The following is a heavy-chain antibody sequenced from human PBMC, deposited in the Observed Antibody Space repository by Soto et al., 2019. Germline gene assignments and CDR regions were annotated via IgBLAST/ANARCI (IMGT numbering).Heavy chain of an antibody. CDR3: ARGRPQMSLSRIAVHHYDY. CDR1: GGSISSYY. CDR2: IYYSGST. D-gene: IGHD6-19*01. J-gene: IGHJ4*02. V-gene: IGHV4-59*01. Sequence: PSETLSLTCTVSGGSISSYYWSWIRQPPGKGLEWIGYIYYSGSTNYNPSLKSRVTISVDTSKNQFSLKLSSVTAADTAVYYCARGRPQMSLSRIAVHHYDYWGQGXLVTVSS.